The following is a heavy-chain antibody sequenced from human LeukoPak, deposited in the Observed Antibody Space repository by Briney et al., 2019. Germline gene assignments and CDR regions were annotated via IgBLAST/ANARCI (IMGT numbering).Heavy chain of an antibody. CDR1: GYTFTSYY. D-gene: IGHD3-3*01. CDR2: INPSGGST. Sequence: ASVTVSCTASGYTFTSYYMHWVRQAPGQGLEWMGIINPSGGSTSYAQKFQGRVTMTRDTSTSTVYMELSSLRSEDTAVYYCARGSGITIFGVVKNWFDPWGQGTLVTVSS. J-gene: IGHJ5*02. CDR3: ARGSGITIFGVVKNWFDP. V-gene: IGHV1-46*01.